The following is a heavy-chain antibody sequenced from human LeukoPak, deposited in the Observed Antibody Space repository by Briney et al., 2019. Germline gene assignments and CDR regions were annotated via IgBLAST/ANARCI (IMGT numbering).Heavy chain of an antibody. D-gene: IGHD2-2*01. CDR3: ARDLQIPAHGYSVDY. J-gene: IGHJ4*02. CDR1: GFTFSNYA. Sequence: GGSLRLSCAASGFTFSNYAMSWVRQAPGKGLEWVSAISGSGGSTYYADSVKGRFTISRDNSKNTLYLQMNSLRAEDTAVYYCARDLQIPAHGYSVDYWGQGTLVTVSS. V-gene: IGHV3-23*01. CDR2: ISGSGGST.